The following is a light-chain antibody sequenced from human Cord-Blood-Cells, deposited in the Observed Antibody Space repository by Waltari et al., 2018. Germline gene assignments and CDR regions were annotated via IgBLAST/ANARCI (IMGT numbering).Light chain of an antibody. V-gene: IGKV1-39*01. CDR2: AAT. CDR3: QQSYSTPPT. J-gene: IGKJ3*01. Sequence: DTQITQYPSLLPASLAARATITCRASHSFSSYFNCYKKKPAKAPQLLIYAATSLQSGVPSRFSGSGSGTDFIFTISWLQPEYFATYYCQQSYSTPPTFGPGPKVAIK. CDR1: HSFSSY.